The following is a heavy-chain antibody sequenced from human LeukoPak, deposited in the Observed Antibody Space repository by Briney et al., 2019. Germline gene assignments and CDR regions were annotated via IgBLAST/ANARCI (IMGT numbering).Heavy chain of an antibody. V-gene: IGHV3-23*01. CDR3: AKDRGWFGGSLANFDF. CDR1: GFTFSSYA. Sequence: GGSLRLSCAASGFTFSSYAMSGVREAPGEGGEWVSDIGGSGGSTYYADSVKGRFTISRDNSRYTLYLEVNSLRAEDTAVYYCAKDRGWFGGSLANFDFWGQGTLVTVSS. CDR2: IGGSGGST. D-gene: IGHD3-10*01. J-gene: IGHJ4*02.